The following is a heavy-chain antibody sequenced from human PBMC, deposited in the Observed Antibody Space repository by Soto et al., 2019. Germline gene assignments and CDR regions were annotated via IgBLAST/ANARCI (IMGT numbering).Heavy chain of an antibody. V-gene: IGHV4-4*02. CDR2: IYHSGSP. CDR1: GGSISSSNW. Sequence: QVQLQESGPGLVKPSGTLSLTCAVSGGSISSSNWWSWVRQPPGKGLEWIGEIYHSGSPNYNPSLTRRVTTSVDKSKNQVSLKLSSVTAADTAVYYCATVSGSYYYGMDVWGQGTTVTVSS. CDR3: ATVSGSYYYGMDV. J-gene: IGHJ6*02. D-gene: IGHD1-26*01.